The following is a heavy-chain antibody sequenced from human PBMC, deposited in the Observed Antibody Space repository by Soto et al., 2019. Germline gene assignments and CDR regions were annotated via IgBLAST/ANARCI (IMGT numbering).Heavy chain of an antibody. CDR2: ISGYNGNT. CDR3: SRFIMVGGWFDPNYYHGMDV. D-gene: IGHD6-19*01. J-gene: IGHJ6*02. Sequence: QVQLVQSGAEVKKPGASVTVSCKTSGYTFSNYGINWVRQAPGQGLEWMGWISGYNGNTNYAQTVQGRVTMITDTSTGTVYMELRSLKSDDTAIYYCSRFIMVGGWFDPNYYHGMDVWGQGTTVPVSS. CDR1: GYTFSNYG. V-gene: IGHV1-18*01.